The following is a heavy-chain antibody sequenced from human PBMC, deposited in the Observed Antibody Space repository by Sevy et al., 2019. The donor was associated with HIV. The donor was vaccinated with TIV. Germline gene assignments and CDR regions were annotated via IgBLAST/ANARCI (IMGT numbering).Heavy chain of an antibody. D-gene: IGHD3-16*01. CDR1: GFTFSSYG. CDR3: ARAPEENYDYITGSFDY. CDR2: IWYDGSNK. V-gene: IGHV3-33*01. J-gene: IGHJ4*02. Sequence: GGSLRLSCAASGFTFSSYGMHWVRQAPGKGLEWVAIIWYDGSNKKYADSVKGRFSISRDNSKNTLYLQMNSLRAEDTAVYYCARAPEENYDYITGSFDYWGQGTLVTVSS.